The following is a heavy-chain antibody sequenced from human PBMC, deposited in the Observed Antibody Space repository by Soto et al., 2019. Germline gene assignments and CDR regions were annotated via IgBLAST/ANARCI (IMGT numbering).Heavy chain of an antibody. J-gene: IGHJ4*02. Sequence: GGSLRLSCAASGFTCSLYGMHWVRQAPGKGLEWVSAISGSGGSTYYADSVKGRFTISRDNSKNTLYLQMNSLRAEDTAVYYCAKDGKGGITMVRGVIITAGPDWGQGTLVTVSS. CDR3: AKDGKGGITMVRGVIITAGPD. CDR1: GFTCSLYG. D-gene: IGHD3-10*01. CDR2: ISGSGGST. V-gene: IGHV3-23*01.